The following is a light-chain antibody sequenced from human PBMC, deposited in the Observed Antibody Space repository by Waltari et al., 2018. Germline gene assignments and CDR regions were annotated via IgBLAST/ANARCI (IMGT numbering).Light chain of an antibody. CDR2: AAS. CDR3: QQLNSDPWM. J-gene: IGKJ1*01. V-gene: IGKV1-9*01. CDR1: QGISTY. Sequence: IQLTQSPSSLSASVGDRVTITCRASQGISTYLAWYQQKPGKAPTLLIYAASTLQSGVPSRFSGSGSGTDFTLNISSLQPEDFATYYCQQLNSDPWMFGQGTKVEIK.